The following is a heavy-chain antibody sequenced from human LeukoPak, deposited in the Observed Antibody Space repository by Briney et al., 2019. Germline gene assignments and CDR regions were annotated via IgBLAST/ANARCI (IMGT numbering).Heavy chain of an antibody. D-gene: IGHD3-10*01. CDR3: ARDSYGLGSYYY. J-gene: IGHJ4*02. V-gene: IGHV4-34*01. CDR2: INHSGST. CDR1: GGSFSGYY. Sequence: KPSETLSLTCAVYGGSFSGYYWSWIRQPPGKGPEWIGEINHSGSTNYNPSLKSRVTISVDTSKNQFSLKLSSVTAADTAVYYCARDSYGLGSYYYWGQGTLVTVSS.